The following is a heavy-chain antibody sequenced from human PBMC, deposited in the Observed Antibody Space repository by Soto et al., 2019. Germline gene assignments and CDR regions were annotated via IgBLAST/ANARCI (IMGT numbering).Heavy chain of an antibody. D-gene: IGHD5-12*01. Sequence: QVQLQESGPGLVRPSQTLSLTCTVSGASISSGGYYWTWIRQHPGKGLEWIGYIYYSGSTYYNPSLKSRVTISRDTSKNQFSLKLTSVTAADTAVYYCASQDIVATIGDWGQGTLVTVSS. CDR3: ASQDIVATIGD. CDR2: IYYSGST. J-gene: IGHJ4*02. V-gene: IGHV4-31*03. CDR1: GASISSGGYY.